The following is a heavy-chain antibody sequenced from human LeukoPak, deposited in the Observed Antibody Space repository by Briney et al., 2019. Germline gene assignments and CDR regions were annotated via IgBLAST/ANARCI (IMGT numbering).Heavy chain of an antibody. V-gene: IGHV3-7*01. CDR3: ARERSTVTTIHHYFDY. J-gene: IGHJ4*02. CDR2: IKQDGSEK. Sequence: GGSLRLSCAASGFTFSSYWMSWVRQAPGKGLEWVANIKQDGSEKYYVDSVWGRFTISRDNAKNSLYLQMNSLRAEDTAVYYCARERSTVTTIHHYFDYWGQGTLVTVSS. CDR1: GFTFSSYW. D-gene: IGHD4-17*01.